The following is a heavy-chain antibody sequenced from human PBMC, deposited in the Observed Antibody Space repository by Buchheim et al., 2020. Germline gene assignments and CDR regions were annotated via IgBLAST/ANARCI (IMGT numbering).Heavy chain of an antibody. CDR1: GASISSTSSY. D-gene: IGHD1-1*01. CDR2: IYTDGST. J-gene: IGHJ6*02. V-gene: IGHV4-61*02. Sequence: QVQLQESGPGLVKPSQTLSLTCSVSGASISSTSSYWTWIRQPAGKGLEWIGRIYTDGSTNYNPSLRSRVTISVDTSQNQFSLLLSSMTAADTALYYCARESTASYSFQWYGMDVWGQGTT. CDR3: ARESTASYSFQWYGMDV.